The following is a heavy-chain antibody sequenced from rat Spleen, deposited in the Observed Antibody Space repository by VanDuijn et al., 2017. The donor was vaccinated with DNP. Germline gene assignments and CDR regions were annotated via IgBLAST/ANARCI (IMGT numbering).Heavy chain of an antibody. Sequence: EVQLVESGGGLVQPGRSMKLSCAASGFTFSNYYMAWVRQAPTKGLEWVASISTGGGNTYYRDSVKGRFTISRDNAKSTLYLQMDSLRSEDTATYYCTRHQYYDGTYYNWFAYWGQGTLVTVSS. CDR3: TRHQYYDGTYYNWFAY. J-gene: IGHJ3*01. V-gene: IGHV5-25*01. CDR2: ISTGGGNT. CDR1: GFTFSNYY. D-gene: IGHD1-12*02.